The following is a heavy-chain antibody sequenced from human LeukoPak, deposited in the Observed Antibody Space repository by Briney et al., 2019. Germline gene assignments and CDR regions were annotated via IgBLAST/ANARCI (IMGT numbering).Heavy chain of an antibody. CDR1: GFTFSSYS. Sequence: GGSLRLSCAASGFTFSSYSMNWVRQAPGKGLEWVSFISSSSSYIYYADSVKGRFTISRDNAKNSLYLQMNSLRAEDTAVYYCARDRLRYGGNPDYWGQGTLVTVSS. D-gene: IGHD4-23*01. J-gene: IGHJ4*02. CDR3: ARDRLRYGGNPDY. V-gene: IGHV3-21*01. CDR2: ISSSSSYI.